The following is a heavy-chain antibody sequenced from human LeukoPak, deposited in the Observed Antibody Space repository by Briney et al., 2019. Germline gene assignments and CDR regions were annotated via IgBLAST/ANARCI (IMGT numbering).Heavy chain of an antibody. CDR1: GFTSDDYA. V-gene: IGHV3-9*02. Sequence: SLRLSCAASGFTSDDYAMHWVRQAPGKGLEWVSGISWNSGSIGYADSMKGRFTISRDNAKNSLYLQMNSLRAEDTALYYCAKDIASSSRRSSYGMDVWGQGTTVTVSS. J-gene: IGHJ6*02. CDR3: AKDIASSSRRSSYGMDV. D-gene: IGHD6-13*01. CDR2: ISWNSGSI.